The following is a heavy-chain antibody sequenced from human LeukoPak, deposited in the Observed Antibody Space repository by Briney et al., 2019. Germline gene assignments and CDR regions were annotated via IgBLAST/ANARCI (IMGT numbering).Heavy chain of an antibody. CDR2: INHSGST. V-gene: IGHV4-34*01. CDR3: ARGNYYDSAGYYDY. CDR1: GGSFSGYY. D-gene: IGHD3-22*01. J-gene: IGHJ4*02. Sequence: SETLSLTCAVYGGSFSGYYWSWIRQPPGKGLEWIGEINHSGSTNYNPSLKSRVTILVDTSKNQFSLNLSSVTAADTAVYYCARGNYYDSAGYYDYWGQGTLVTVSS.